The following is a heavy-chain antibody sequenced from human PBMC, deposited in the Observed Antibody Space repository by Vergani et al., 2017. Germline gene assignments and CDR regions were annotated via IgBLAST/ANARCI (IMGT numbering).Heavy chain of an antibody. Sequence: EVQLVESGGGLVKPGGSLRLSCAASGFTLSSYSMNWVRQAPGKGLEWVSGISWNSGSIGYADSVKGRFTISRDNAKNSLYLQMNSLRAEDTALYYCAKDINRDTIFGVVSEDYMDVWGKGTTVTVSS. V-gene: IGHV3-9*01. CDR1: GFTLSSYS. CDR3: AKDINRDTIFGVVSEDYMDV. CDR2: ISWNSGSI. J-gene: IGHJ6*03. D-gene: IGHD3-3*01.